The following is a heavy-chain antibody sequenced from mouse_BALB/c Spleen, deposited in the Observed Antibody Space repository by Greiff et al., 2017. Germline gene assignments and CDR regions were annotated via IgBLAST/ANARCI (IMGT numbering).Heavy chain of an antibody. CDR3: ARRDDKYYFDY. J-gene: IGHJ2*01. CDR1: GYTFTDYY. CDR2: IYPGSGNT. Sequence: VKLMESGAELARPGASVKLSCKASGYTFTDYYINWVKQRTGQGLEWIGEIYPGSGNTYYNEKFKGKATLTADKSSSTAYMQLSSLTSEDSAVYFCARRDDKYYFDYWGQGTTLTVSS. V-gene: IGHV1-77*01. D-gene: IGHD2-12*01.